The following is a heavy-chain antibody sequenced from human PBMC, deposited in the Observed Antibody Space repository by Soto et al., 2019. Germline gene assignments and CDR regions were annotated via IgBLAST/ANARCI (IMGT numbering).Heavy chain of an antibody. V-gene: IGHV3-23*01. CDR3: ALYYYHSSGHWGYFDY. Sequence: LRLSCAASGFTFSSYAMSWVRQAPGKGLEWVSAISGSGGSTYYADSVKGRFTISRDNSKNTLYLQMNSLRAEDTAVYYCALYYYHSSGHWGYFDYWGQGTLVTVSS. CDR1: GFTFSSYA. CDR2: ISGSGGST. D-gene: IGHD3-22*01. J-gene: IGHJ4*02.